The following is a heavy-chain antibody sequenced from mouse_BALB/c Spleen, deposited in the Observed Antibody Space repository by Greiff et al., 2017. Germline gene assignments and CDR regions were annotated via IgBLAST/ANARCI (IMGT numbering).Heavy chain of an antibody. CDR1: GFTFSSFG. CDR3: ARCDYDY. CDR2: ISSGSSTI. J-gene: IGHJ2*01. Sequence: EVKLVESGGGLVQPGGSRKLSCAASGFTFSSFGMHWVRQAPEKGLEWVAYISSGSSTIYYADTVKGRFTISRDNPKNTLFLQMTSLRSEDTAMYYCARCDYDYWGQGTTLTVSS. V-gene: IGHV5-17*02. D-gene: IGHD2-4*01.